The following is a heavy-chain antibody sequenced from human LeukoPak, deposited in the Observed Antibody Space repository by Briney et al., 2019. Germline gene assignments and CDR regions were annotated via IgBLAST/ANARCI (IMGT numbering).Heavy chain of an antibody. CDR2: IYTSGST. Sequence: PSETLSLTCTVSGGSISSGSYYWSWIRQPAGKGLEWIGRIYTSGSTNYNPSLKSRVTISVDTSKNQFSLKLSSVTAADTAVYYCVCTKGKFKSFDYWGRGTLVTVSS. V-gene: IGHV4-61*02. CDR1: GGSISSGSYY. J-gene: IGHJ4*02. D-gene: IGHD2-8*01. CDR3: VCTKGKFKSFDY.